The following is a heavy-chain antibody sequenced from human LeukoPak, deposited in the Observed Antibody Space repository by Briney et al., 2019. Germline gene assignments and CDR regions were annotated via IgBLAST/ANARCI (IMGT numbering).Heavy chain of an antibody. J-gene: IGHJ6*02. V-gene: IGHV3-23*01. CDR1: GFSFNNYA. CDR3: AKDTGGNGAYFYAMDV. CDR2: IIGSSGST. Sequence: GGSLRLSCVASGFSFNNYAMNWVRQAPGKGLEWVSLIIGSSGSTFYADSVKGRFTISRDRARNSLYLQMDSLRPEDTALYYCAKDTGGNGAYFYAMDVWGQGTSVTVSS. D-gene: IGHD4-23*01.